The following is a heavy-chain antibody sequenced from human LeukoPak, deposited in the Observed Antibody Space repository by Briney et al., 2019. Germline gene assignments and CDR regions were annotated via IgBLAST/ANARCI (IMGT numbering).Heavy chain of an antibody. CDR2: ISGSGGST. CDR3: AKARVAGPLRNWFDP. V-gene: IGHV3-23*01. J-gene: IGHJ5*02. CDR1: GFTFSSYA. D-gene: IGHD6-19*01. Sequence: PEGSLRLSCAASGFTFSSYAMSWVRQAPGKGLEWVSAISGSGGSTYYADSVKGRFTISRDNSKNTLYLQMNSLRAGDTAVYYCAKARVAGPLRNWFDPWGQGTLVTVSS.